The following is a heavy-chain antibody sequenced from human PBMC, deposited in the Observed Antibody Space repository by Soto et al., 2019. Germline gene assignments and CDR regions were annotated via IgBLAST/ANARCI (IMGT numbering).Heavy chain of an antibody. CDR1: GFTFSSYS. V-gene: IGHV3-48*01. D-gene: IGHD3-10*01. CDR2: ISSSSSTI. Sequence: EVQLVESGGGLVQPGGSLRLSCAASGFTFSSYSMNWVRQAPGKGLEWVSYISSSSSTIYFADSVKGRFTISRDNAKISLYLQMNSLRAEDTAVYYCARGNILGRYTIDYWGQGTLVTVSS. J-gene: IGHJ4*02. CDR3: ARGNILGRYTIDY.